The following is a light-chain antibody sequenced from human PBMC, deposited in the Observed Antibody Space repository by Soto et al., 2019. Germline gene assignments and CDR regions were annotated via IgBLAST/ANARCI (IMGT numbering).Light chain of an antibody. CDR3: AAWDDSLNGVV. V-gene: IGLV1-44*01. CDR2: SNN. CDR1: SSNIGSNT. Sequence: VLTQPPSASGTPGQRVTISCSGSSSNIGSNTVNWYQQLPGTAPKLLIYSNNQRPSGVPDRFSGSKSGTSASLAISGLQSEDEADYYCAAWDDSLNGVVFGGGTKVTVL. J-gene: IGLJ2*01.